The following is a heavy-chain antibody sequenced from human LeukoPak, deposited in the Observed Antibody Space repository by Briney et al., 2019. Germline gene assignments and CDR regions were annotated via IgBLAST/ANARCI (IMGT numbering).Heavy chain of an antibody. CDR2: FDPEDGET. J-gene: IGHJ4*02. CDR3: ATVVYYYDSSGYYHGRVPPVYYFDY. CDR1: GYTLTELS. Sequence: ASVKVSYKVSGYTLTELSMHWVRQAPGKGLEWMGGFDPEDGETIYAQKFQGRVTMTEDTSTDTAYMELSSLRSEDTAVYYCATVVYYYDSSGYYHGRVPPVYYFDYWGQGTLVTVSS. V-gene: IGHV1-24*01. D-gene: IGHD3-22*01.